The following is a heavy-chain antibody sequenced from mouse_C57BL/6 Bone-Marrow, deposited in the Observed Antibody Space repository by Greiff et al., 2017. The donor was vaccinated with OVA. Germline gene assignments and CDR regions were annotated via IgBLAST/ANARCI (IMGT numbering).Heavy chain of an antibody. CDR1: GFSLTSYG. Sequence: VQGVESGPGLVQPSQSLSITCTVSGFSLTSYGVHWVRQSPGKGLEWLGVIWSGGSTDYNAAFISRLSISKDNSKSQVFFKMNSLQADDTAIYYCASSTVVARYYAMDYWGQGTSVTVSS. V-gene: IGHV2-2*01. D-gene: IGHD1-1*01. CDR2: IWSGGST. CDR3: ASSTVVARYYAMDY. J-gene: IGHJ4*01.